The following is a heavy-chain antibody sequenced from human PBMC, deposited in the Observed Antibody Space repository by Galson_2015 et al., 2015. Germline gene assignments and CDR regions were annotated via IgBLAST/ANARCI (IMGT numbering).Heavy chain of an antibody. J-gene: IGHJ3*02. CDR2: ITAGSSGYI. CDR3: ARYDYGDFDDAFDI. Sequence: SLRLSCAASGFTLSLYNMNWVRQAPGKGLEWVSSITAGSSGYIFYADSVKGRFTISRDNAKNSLFLQMSSLRAEDTAVYYCARYDYGDFDDAFDIWGQGTLVTVSS. CDR1: GFTLSLYN. V-gene: IGHV3-21*06. D-gene: IGHD4-17*01.